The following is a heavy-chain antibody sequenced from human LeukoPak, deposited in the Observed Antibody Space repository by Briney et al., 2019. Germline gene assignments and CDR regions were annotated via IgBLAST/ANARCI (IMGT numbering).Heavy chain of an antibody. CDR1: GGSFSGYY. D-gene: IGHD3-16*02. Sequence: SETLSLTCAVYGGSFSGYYWSWIRQPPGKGLEWIGEINHSGSTNYNPSLKSRVTISVDTSKNQFSLKLSSVTAADTAMYYCAGYDVWGTYRAFDYGGQGTLVTVSA. CDR3: AGYDVWGTYRAFDY. J-gene: IGHJ4*02. V-gene: IGHV4-34*01. CDR2: INHSGST.